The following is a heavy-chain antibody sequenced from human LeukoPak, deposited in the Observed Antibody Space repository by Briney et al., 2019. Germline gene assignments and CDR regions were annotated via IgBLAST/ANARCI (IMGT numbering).Heavy chain of an antibody. V-gene: IGHV3-48*04. CDR2: ISSSSSTI. CDR3: ARGVMITFGGVIVHPFDY. J-gene: IGHJ4*02. Sequence: SGGSLRLSCAASGFTFSSYSMNWVRQAPGKGLEWVSYISSSSSTIYYADSVKGRFTISRDNAKNSLYLQMNSLRAEDTAVYYCARGVMITFGGVIVHPFDYWGQGTLVTVSS. CDR1: GFTFSSYS. D-gene: IGHD3-16*02.